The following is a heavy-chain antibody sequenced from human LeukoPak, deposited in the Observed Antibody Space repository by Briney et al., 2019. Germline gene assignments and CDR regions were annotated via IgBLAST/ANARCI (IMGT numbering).Heavy chain of an antibody. CDR1: GGSLSSGSYY. CDR2: IYTSGST. J-gene: IGHJ4*02. V-gene: IGHV4-61*02. Sequence: SETLSLTCTVSGGSLSSGSYYWSWIRQPAGTGLEWIGRIYTSGSTNYNPSLKSRVTISVDTSKNQFSLKLSSVTAADTAVYYCARVYGDYVDYWGQGTLVTVSS. CDR3: ARVYGDYVDY. D-gene: IGHD4-17*01.